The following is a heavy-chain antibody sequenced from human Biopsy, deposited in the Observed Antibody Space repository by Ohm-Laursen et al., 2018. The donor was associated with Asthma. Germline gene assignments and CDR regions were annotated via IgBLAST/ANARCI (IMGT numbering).Heavy chain of an antibody. CDR1: GDSITSGGCC. D-gene: IGHD6-19*01. V-gene: IGHV4-31*03. CDR3: ARIPRRSGSHFVDY. J-gene: IGHJ4*02. CDR2: IHHSGTS. Sequence: SETLSLTCTVSGDSITSGGCCWNWIRQHPGKGLGWIGYIHHSGTSYFNPSLKSRVSFSRDTSKNQFSLRLSSVTAADTAMYYCARIPRRSGSHFVDYWGQGTLVTVSS.